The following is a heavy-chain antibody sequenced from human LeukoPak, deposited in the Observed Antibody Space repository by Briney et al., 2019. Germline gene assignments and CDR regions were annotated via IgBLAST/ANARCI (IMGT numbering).Heavy chain of an antibody. V-gene: IGHV3-48*03. Sequence: PGGSLRLSCAASGFTFSNYEMNLVRQAPGKGLEWASYISGSGSTIYYADSVKGRFTISRDNAKNSLYLQMNSLRSDDTAVYYCARGLVATTEIDYWGQGTLVTVSS. D-gene: IGHD5-12*01. CDR3: ARGLVATTEIDY. CDR2: ISGSGSTI. J-gene: IGHJ4*02. CDR1: GFTFSNYE.